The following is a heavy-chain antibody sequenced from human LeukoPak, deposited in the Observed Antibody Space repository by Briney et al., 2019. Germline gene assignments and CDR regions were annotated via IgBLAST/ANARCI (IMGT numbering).Heavy chain of an antibody. J-gene: IGHJ4*02. CDR1: GFTFSRNG. V-gene: IGHV3-30*03. D-gene: IGHD7-27*01. CDR3: ARGVGNWAFDY. CDR2: ISDDGGKK. Sequence: GGSLRLSCAGSGFTFSRNGMHWVRQAPGKGLEWVAVISDDGGKKYYADSVKGRFTISRDNSRNTLYLQMNSLRAEDTAVYYCARGVGNWAFDYWGQGTLVTVSS.